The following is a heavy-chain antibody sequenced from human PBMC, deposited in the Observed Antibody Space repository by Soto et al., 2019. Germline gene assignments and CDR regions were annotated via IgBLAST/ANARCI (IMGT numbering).Heavy chain of an antibody. V-gene: IGHV3-30-3*01. CDR3: ARVGLSDILTGYDY. D-gene: IGHD3-9*01. J-gene: IGHJ4*01. CDR1: GFTLSIYA. Sequence: GGSLRLSYAASGFTLSIYAMHWVRPAPGKGLEWVAVISYDGSNKYYADSVKGRFTISRDNSKNTLYLQVNSLRAEDTAVYYCARVGLSDILTGYDYWGQGTLVTVSS. CDR2: ISYDGSNK.